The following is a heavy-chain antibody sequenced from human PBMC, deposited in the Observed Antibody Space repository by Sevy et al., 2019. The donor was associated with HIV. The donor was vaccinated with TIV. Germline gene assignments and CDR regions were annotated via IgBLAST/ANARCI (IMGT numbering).Heavy chain of an antibody. D-gene: IGHD3-9*01. J-gene: IGHJ4*02. Sequence: ASVKVSCKASGYTFTSYGISWVRQAPGQGLEWMGWISAYNGNTNYAQKLQGRVTMTTDTSTSTAYMELRSLRSDDTAVYYCARAPWDYDISTGYPIGYWGQGTLVTVSS. V-gene: IGHV1-18*01. CDR2: ISAYNGNT. CDR1: GYTFTSYG. CDR3: ARAPWDYDISTGYPIGY.